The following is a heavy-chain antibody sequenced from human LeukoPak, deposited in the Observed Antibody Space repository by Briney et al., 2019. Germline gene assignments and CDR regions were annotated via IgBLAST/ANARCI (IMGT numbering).Heavy chain of an antibody. J-gene: IGHJ4*02. Sequence: GGSLRLSCAASGFTFSSYAMSWVRQAPGKGPEWVSAISASGGSTYYADSVKGRFTISRDNSKNTLYLQMSSLRAEDTAVYYCAKDTRYSGSYYFVFDYWGQGTLVTVSS. V-gene: IGHV3-23*01. D-gene: IGHD1-26*01. CDR2: ISASGGST. CDR3: AKDTRYSGSYYFVFDY. CDR1: GFTFSSYA.